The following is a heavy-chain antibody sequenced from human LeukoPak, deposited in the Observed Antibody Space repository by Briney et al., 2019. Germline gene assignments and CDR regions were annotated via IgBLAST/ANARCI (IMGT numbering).Heavy chain of an antibody. CDR2: IYYSGKT. CDR3: ARVAAKTVGY. Sequence: SETLSLTCAVSGGSIGRSSYYWGWIRQPPGKGLEWIGNIYYSGKTDYNPPLKSRVTISVDTSKTQFSLKLSSVTAADTAVYYCARVAAKTVGYWGQGTLVTVSS. V-gene: IGHV4-39*07. D-gene: IGHD2-15*01. CDR1: GGSIGRSSYY. J-gene: IGHJ4*02.